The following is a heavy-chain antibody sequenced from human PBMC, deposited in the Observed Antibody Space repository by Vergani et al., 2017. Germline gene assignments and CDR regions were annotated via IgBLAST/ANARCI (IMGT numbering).Heavy chain of an antibody. CDR3: AKGRYYYGSGRPYDAFDI. CDR1: GFTFDDYA. J-gene: IGHJ3*02. CDR2: ISWNSGSI. V-gene: IGHV3-9*01. Sequence: EVQLVESGGGLVQPGRSLRLSCAASGFTFDDYAMHWVRQAPGKGLEWVSGISWNSGSIGYADSVQGRFTISRDNAKNSLYLQMNSLRAEDTALYYCAKGRYYYGSGRPYDAFDIWGEGTMVTVSS. D-gene: IGHD3-10*01.